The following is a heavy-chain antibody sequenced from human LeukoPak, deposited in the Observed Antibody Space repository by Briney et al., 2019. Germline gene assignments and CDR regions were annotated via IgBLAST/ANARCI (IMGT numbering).Heavy chain of an antibody. CDR3: ARDVPHNWFDT. CDR1: GITFGNNW. Sequence: GGSLRLSCAASGITFGNNWMHWVRQGPGKGLVWISRISSDGGGAIYADSVKGRFTVSRDNAKNTLYLQMNSLRAEDTAVYYCARDVPHNWFDTWGQGTLVTVSS. V-gene: IGHV3-74*01. J-gene: IGHJ5*02. CDR2: ISSDGGGA.